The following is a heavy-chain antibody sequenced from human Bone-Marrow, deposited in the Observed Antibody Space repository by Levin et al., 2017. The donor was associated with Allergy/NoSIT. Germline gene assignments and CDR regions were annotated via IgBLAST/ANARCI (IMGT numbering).Heavy chain of an antibody. J-gene: IGHJ5*02. D-gene: IGHD6-6*01. Sequence: LSLTCAASGFTFSSFTMNWVRQAPGKGLEWVSSIRPSGTYTYYVDSVKGRFTISRDNAKDSLFLQMDSLRAEDTAAYYCVSENRVYSSSPRGGWFDPWCQGTLVTVAS. CDR1: GFTFSSFT. CDR2: IRPSGTYT. CDR3: VSENRVYSSSPRGGWFDP. V-gene: IGHV3-21*01.